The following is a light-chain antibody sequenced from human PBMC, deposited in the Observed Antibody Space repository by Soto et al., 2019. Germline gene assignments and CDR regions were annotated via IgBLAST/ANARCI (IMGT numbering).Light chain of an antibody. CDR2: DVS. CDR3: FSYAGSRV. Sequence: QSALTQPASVSGSPGQSITISCTGASSDVGTYNYVSWYQHHPGNAPKLMIYDVSKRPSGVPDRFSGSKSGNTASLTISGLQAEDEANYYCFSYAGSRVFGGGTQLTVL. CDR1: SSDVGTYNY. V-gene: IGLV2-11*01. J-gene: IGLJ3*02.